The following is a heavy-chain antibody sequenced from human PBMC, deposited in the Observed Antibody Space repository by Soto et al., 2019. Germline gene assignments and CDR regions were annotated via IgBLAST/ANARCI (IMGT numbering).Heavy chain of an antibody. CDR3: ARVAVVTRGIDY. D-gene: IGHD6-19*01. V-gene: IGHV3-74*01. J-gene: IGHJ4*02. Sequence: GGSLRLSCVASGFTFSDSWMHWFRQAPGKGLVWVSRVNERGTDSNYADSVKGRFTISRDNAKNTVYLQMNGLRAEDTAVYYCARVAVVTRGIDYWGQGTLVTVSS. CDR1: GFTFSDSW. CDR2: VNERGTDS.